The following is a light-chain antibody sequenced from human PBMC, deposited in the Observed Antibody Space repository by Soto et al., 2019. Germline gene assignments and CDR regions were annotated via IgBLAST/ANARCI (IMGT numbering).Light chain of an antibody. CDR2: GAY. J-gene: IGKJ1*01. CDR3: QQYNSPET. Sequence: ILLTPSPCTLALSPGKRAPLSCRASQSVSTNLAWYQQRPGQAPRLIIPGAYTRATGIPARFSGSGSGTEFTLTISSPQSEDSPTYYCQQYNSPETFGQGTKVDIK. CDR1: QSVSTN. V-gene: IGKV3-15*01.